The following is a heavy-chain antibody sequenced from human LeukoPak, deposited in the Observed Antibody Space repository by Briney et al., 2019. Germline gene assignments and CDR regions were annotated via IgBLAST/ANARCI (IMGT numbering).Heavy chain of an antibody. D-gene: IGHD6-19*01. Sequence: SETLSLTCTVSGGSISSSSYYWGWIRQPPGKGLEWIGSIYYSGSTYYNPSLKSRVTISVDTSKNQSSLKLSSVTAADTAVYYCARGAVAGIRVAKNWFDPWGQGTLVTVSS. CDR3: ARGAVAGIRVAKNWFDP. CDR1: GGSISSSSYY. V-gene: IGHV4-39*07. CDR2: IYYSGST. J-gene: IGHJ5*02.